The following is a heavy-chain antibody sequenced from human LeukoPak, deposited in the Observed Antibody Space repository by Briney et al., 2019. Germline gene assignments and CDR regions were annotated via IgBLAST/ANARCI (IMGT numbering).Heavy chain of an antibody. CDR1: GGSISSSSYY. CDR3: ARHQPYCSSTSCYDLDAFDI. D-gene: IGHD2-2*01. J-gene: IGHJ3*02. Sequence: PSETLSLTCTVSGGSISSSSYYWGWIRQPPGKGLEWIGSIYYSGSTYYNPSLKSRATISVDTSKNQFSLKLSSVTAADTAVYYCARHQPYCSSTSCYDLDAFDIWGQGTMVTVSS. CDR2: IYYSGST. V-gene: IGHV4-39*01.